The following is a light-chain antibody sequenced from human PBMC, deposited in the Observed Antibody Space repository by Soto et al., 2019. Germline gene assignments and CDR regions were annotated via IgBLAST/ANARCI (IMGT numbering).Light chain of an antibody. CDR2: TAS. Sequence: DIQMTQSPSSVSASVGDRVTITCRASQGISSLLAWYQQKPGKAPNLLIHTASSLQSGAPSRFSGSGSGTDFPLTISSLQPEDFATYYCQQANSFPLTFGGGTKVEIK. CDR1: QGISSL. J-gene: IGKJ4*01. CDR3: QQANSFPLT. V-gene: IGKV1-12*01.